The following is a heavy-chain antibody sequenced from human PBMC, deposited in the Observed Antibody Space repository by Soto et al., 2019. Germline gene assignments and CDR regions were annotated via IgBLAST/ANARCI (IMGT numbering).Heavy chain of an antibody. D-gene: IGHD3-22*01. Sequence: GASVKVSCKASGYTFTGYYMHWVRQAPGQGLEWMGWINPNSGGTNYAQKFQGRVTMTRDTSISTAYMELSRLRSDDTAVYYCASSFDYYDSSGYYSNAFDIWGQGTMVTV. CDR3: ASSFDYYDSSGYYSNAFDI. V-gene: IGHV1-2*02. CDR2: INPNSGGT. CDR1: GYTFTGYY. J-gene: IGHJ3*02.